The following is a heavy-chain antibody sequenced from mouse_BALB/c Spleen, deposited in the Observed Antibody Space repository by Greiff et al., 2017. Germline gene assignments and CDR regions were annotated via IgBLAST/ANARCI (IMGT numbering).Heavy chain of an antibody. D-gene: IGHD1-1*01. CDR1: GYTFTSYT. CDR3: ARFPLLLRYDYYAMDY. V-gene: IGHV1-4*01. CDR2: INPSSGYT. Sequence: QVHVKQSGAELARPGASVKMSCKASGYTFTSYTMHWVKQRPGQGLEWIGYINPSSGYTNYNQKFKDKATLTADKSSSTAYMQLSSLTSEDSAVYYCARFPLLLRYDYYAMDYWGQGTSVTVSS. J-gene: IGHJ4*01.